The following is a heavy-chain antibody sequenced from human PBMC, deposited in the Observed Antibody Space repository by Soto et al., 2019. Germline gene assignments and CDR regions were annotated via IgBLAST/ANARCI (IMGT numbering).Heavy chain of an antibody. V-gene: IGHV4-4*02. Sequence: SETLSLTCTVSGGSIRSNNRWSWVRQPPGKGLEWIGEIFHSGSTNYNPSLKTRVTISVDKSKNQFSLKLSSVTAADTAVYYCARVYSGSYSDYWGQGTLVTVSS. CDR2: IFHSGST. CDR3: ARVYSGSYSDY. J-gene: IGHJ4*02. D-gene: IGHD1-26*01. CDR1: GGSIRSNNR.